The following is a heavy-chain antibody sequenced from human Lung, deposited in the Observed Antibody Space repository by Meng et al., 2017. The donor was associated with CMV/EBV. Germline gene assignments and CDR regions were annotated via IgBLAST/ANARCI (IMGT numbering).Heavy chain of an antibody. D-gene: IGHD2-15*01. V-gene: IGHV3-23*03. CDR3: AKDSLKYDCSGGSCYLDAFDI. J-gene: IGHJ3*02. CDR2: IYSGGSST. CDR1: GFTFSSYA. Sequence: LTXAASGFTFSSYAMSWVRQAPGKGLEWVSVIYSGGSSTYYADSVKGRFTISRDNSKNTLYLQMNSLRAEDTAVYYCAKDSLKYDCSGGSCYLDAFDIXGQGXMVTVSS.